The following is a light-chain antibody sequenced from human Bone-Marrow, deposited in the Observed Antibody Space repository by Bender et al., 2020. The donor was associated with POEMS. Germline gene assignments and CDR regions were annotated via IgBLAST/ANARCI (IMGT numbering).Light chain of an antibody. V-gene: IGLV2-14*03. Sequence: QSALSQPPSVSGSPGQSVTISCTGTNSDVGGWDHVSWFQQHPGKVPKLLIYDVFNRPSGVSARFSGSKSGTTASLTISGLQAEDEADYYCSSFTTSSILLFGGGTRLTVV. CDR3: SSFTTSSILL. CDR2: DVF. J-gene: IGLJ3*02. CDR1: NSDVGGWDH.